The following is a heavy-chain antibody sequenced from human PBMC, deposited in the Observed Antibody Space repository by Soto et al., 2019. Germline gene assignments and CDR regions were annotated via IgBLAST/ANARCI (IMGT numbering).Heavy chain of an antibody. J-gene: IGHJ6*02. Sequence: GSLRLSCAASGFTFSSYWMSWVRQAPGKGLEWVANIKQDGSEKYYVDSVKGRFTISRDNAKNSLYLQMNSLRAEDTAVYYCAVLGELSPHYYYYGMDVWGQGTTVTVSS. V-gene: IGHV3-7*01. D-gene: IGHD3-10*01. CDR2: IKQDGSEK. CDR1: GFTFSSYW. CDR3: AVLGELSPHYYYYGMDV.